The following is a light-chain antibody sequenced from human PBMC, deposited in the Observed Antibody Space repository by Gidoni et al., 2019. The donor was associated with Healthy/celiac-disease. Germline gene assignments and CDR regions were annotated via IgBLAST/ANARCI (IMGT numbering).Light chain of an antibody. V-gene: IGKV3-15*01. CDR2: GAS. Sequence: EIVMTQSAATLSVSPGERATLSCRASQSVSRNLAWYQQKPGQAPRLLIYGASTRATGIPARFSGSVSWTEFTLTISSLQSEDFAVYYCQQYNNWPPLTFGGGTQVEIK. CDR3: QQYNNWPPLT. CDR1: QSVSRN. J-gene: IGKJ4*01.